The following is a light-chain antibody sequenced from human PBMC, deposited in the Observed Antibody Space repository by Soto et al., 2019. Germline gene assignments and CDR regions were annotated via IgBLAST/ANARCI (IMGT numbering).Light chain of an antibody. J-gene: IGKJ4*01. Sequence: DIQMTQSPSSLSASVGDRVTITCQASQDISNYLNWYQQKPGKAPKLLIYDASNLETGVPSRFSGSGSGIDFTFTISRLQPEDIATYYCHQYDNLPPEITFGGGTKVEIK. CDR2: DAS. CDR3: HQYDNLPPEIT. V-gene: IGKV1-33*01. CDR1: QDISNY.